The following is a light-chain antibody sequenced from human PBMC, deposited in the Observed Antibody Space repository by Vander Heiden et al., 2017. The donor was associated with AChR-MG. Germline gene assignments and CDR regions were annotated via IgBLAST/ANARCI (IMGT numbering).Light chain of an antibody. CDR3: QQYSSWPLT. J-gene: IGKJ1*01. CDR1: HSVGNS. CDR2: DSS. Sequence: DIVSTQSPVNVSLSPGDRATFSCRASHSVGNSLAWYQQAVGRRPILLIFDSSVRAAGVSARFAGSGSGTDFTLTISRLDSEDSGIFFCQQYSSWPLTFAQGTNVDIK. V-gene: IGKV3-11*01.